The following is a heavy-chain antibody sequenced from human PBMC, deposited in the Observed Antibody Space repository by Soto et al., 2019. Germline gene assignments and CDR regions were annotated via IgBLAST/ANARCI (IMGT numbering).Heavy chain of an antibody. CDR1: GFTFSSYS. V-gene: IGHV3-21*01. CDR3: ARGSIAADGNRGTKTYGMDV. D-gene: IGHD6-13*01. J-gene: IGHJ6*02. Sequence: PXVSLRLSCAASGFTFSSYSMNWVRQAPGKGLEWVSSISSSSSYIYYAGSVKGRFTISRDNAKNSLYLQMNSLRAEDTAVYYCARGSIAADGNRGTKTYGMDVWGQGTTVTVSS. CDR2: ISSSSSYI.